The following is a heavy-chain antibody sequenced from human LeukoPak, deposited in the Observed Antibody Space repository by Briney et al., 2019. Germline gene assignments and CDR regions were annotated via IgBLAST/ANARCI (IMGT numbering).Heavy chain of an antibody. Sequence: GGSLRLSCAASGFTFSSYAMSWVRQAPGKGLEWVSAISGSGGSTYYADSVKGRFTISRDNSKNTLYLQMNSLRAEDTAVYYCAKDGDFWSGYYLHYYYMDVWGKGTTVTVSS. J-gene: IGHJ6*03. CDR2: ISGSGGST. V-gene: IGHV3-23*01. CDR3: AKDGDFWSGYYLHYYYMDV. CDR1: GFTFSSYA. D-gene: IGHD3-3*01.